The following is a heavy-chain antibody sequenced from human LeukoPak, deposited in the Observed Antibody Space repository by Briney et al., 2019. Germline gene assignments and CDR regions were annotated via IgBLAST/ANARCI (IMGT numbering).Heavy chain of an antibody. V-gene: IGHV3-48*03. CDR2: ISSSGSTI. J-gene: IGHJ6*04. CDR1: GFTFSSYE. D-gene: IGHD3-10*02. CDR3: AELGITMIGGV. Sequence: GGSLRLSCAASGFTFSSYEMNWVRQAPGKGLEWVSYISSSGSTIYYADSVKGRFTISGDNAKNSLYLQMNSLRAEDTAVYYCAELGITMIGGVWGKGTTVTIAS.